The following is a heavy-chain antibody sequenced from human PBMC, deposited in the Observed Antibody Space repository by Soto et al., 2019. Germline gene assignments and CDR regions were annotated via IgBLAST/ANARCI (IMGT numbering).Heavy chain of an antibody. CDR2: IYYSGST. D-gene: IGHD5-12*01. J-gene: IGHJ3*02. V-gene: IGHV4-59*08. Sequence: QVQLQESGPGLVKPSETLSLTCTVSGGSISSYYWSWIRQPPGKGLEWIGYIYYSGSTNYNPSLKSRVTISVDTSKNQFSLKLSSVTAADTAVYYCVSRTWSGYEDAFDIWGQGTMVTVSS. CDR1: GGSISSYY. CDR3: VSRTWSGYEDAFDI.